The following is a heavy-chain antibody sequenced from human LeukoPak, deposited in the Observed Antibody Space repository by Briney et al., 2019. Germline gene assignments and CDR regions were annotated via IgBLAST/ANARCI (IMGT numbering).Heavy chain of an antibody. D-gene: IGHD2-21*01. V-gene: IGHV1-2*02. Sequence: VASVKVSCKASGYTFTGYYMHWVRQAPGQGLEWMGWINPNSGGTNYAQKFQGRVTMTRDTSISTAYMELDRLRSDDTAVYYCARVLFNSGYDFWGQGTLVTVSS. CDR1: GYTFTGYY. J-gene: IGHJ4*02. CDR2: INPNSGGT. CDR3: ARVLFNSGYDF.